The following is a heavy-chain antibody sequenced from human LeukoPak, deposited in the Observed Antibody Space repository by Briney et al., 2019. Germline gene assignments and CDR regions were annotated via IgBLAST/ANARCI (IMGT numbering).Heavy chain of an antibody. V-gene: IGHV4-59*01. Sequence: SSETLSLTCTVSGGSISSYYWSWIRQPPGKGLEWIGYIYYSGSTNYNPSLKSRVTISVDTSKNQFSLKLSSVTAADTAVYYCARGWNDYVWGSYRPSFDYWGQGTLVTVSS. J-gene: IGHJ4*02. CDR2: IYYSGST. CDR1: GGSISSYY. CDR3: ARGWNDYVWGSYRPSFDY. D-gene: IGHD3-16*02.